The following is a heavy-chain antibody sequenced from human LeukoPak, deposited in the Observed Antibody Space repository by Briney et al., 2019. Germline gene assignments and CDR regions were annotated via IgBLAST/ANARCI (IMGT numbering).Heavy chain of an antibody. CDR1: GFTFSSYW. CDR3: ARAEYYYDRIGDSGAFDI. D-gene: IGHD3-22*01. J-gene: IGHJ3*02. V-gene: IGHV3-7*05. CDR2: IKQDGSGK. Sequence: GGSLRLSCAASGFTFSSYWMSWVRQAPGKGLEWVANIKQDGSGKYYVDSVKGRFTISRDNAKNSLYLQMNSLRAEDTAEYYCARAEYYYDRIGDSGAFDIWGQGTMVTVSS.